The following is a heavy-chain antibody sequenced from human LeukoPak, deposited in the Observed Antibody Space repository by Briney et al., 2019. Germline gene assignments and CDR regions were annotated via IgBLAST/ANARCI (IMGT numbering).Heavy chain of an antibody. CDR2: ISAYNGNT. CDR1: GYTFTSYG. V-gene: IGHV1-18*01. J-gene: IGHJ4*02. Sequence: GASVKVSCKASGYTFTSYGISWVRQAPGQGLEWMGWISAYNGNTNYAQKLQGRVTMTTDTSTSTAYMELRSLRSDDTAVYYCARSLIVVPAAGTTNPSNYFDYWGQGTLVTVSS. D-gene: IGHD2-2*01. CDR3: ARSLIVVPAAGTTNPSNYFDY.